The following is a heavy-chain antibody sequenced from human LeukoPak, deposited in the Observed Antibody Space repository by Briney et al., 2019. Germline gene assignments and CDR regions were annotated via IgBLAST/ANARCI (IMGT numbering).Heavy chain of an antibody. CDR1: GFTFSTYA. V-gene: IGHV3-23*01. J-gene: IGHJ4*02. CDR2: ISGSGGTT. CDR3: AKSCCSSSSCYDGFDC. Sequence: GGSLRLSCAASGFTFSTYAMSWVRQAPGKGLEWVSGISGSGGTTYYADSVKVRFTISRDNSKNTLYLQMNSLRAEDTAVYYCAKSCCSSSSCYDGFDCWGQGTLVTVSS. D-gene: IGHD2-2*01.